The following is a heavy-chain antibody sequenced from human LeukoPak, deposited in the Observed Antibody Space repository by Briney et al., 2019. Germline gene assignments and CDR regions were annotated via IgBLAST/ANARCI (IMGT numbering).Heavy chain of an antibody. CDR3: ARGRVRHLVRNYYYGMDV. CDR2: ISDDGSNE. D-gene: IGHD6-6*01. CDR1: GFSFSGYT. J-gene: IGHJ6*02. Sequence: GGSLRLSCAASGFSFSGYTAHWVRQAPGKGLEWVAPISDDGSNEYSVDSVKGRFTISRDNSNNTLYLQMNSLRVEDTAVYYCARGRVRHLVRNYYYGMDVWGQGTTVTVSS. V-gene: IGHV3-30-3*01.